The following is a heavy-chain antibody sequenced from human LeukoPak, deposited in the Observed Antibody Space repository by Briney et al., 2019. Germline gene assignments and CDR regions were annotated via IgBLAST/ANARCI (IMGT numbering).Heavy chain of an antibody. CDR2: INPNSGGT. Sequence: ASVKVSCKVSGYTFTGYYMHWVRQAPGQGLEWMGRINPNSGGTNYAQKFQGRVTMTRDTSISTAYMELSRLRSDDTAVYYCACQSPGATRGWFDPWGQGTLVTVSS. CDR3: ACQSPGATRGWFDP. D-gene: IGHD3-10*01. CDR1: GYTFTGYY. J-gene: IGHJ5*02. V-gene: IGHV1-2*06.